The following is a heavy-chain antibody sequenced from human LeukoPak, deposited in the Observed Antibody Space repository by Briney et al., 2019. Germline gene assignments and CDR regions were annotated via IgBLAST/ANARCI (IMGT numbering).Heavy chain of an antibody. CDR2: IYFSGTT. V-gene: IGHV4-39*01. CDR3: ARHTGYGDYVVFDI. CDR1: GGSISGNSYY. J-gene: IGHJ3*02. Sequence: SQTLSLTCIVSGGSISGNSYYWGRIRQPPGKGLEWIACIYFSGTTYYDPSLKSRVTISVDTSKNQFSLRLSSVTAADTAVYYCARHTGYGDYVVFDIWGQGTMVTVSS. D-gene: IGHD4-17*01.